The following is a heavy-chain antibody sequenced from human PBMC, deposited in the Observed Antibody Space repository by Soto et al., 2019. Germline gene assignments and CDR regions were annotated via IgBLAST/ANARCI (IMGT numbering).Heavy chain of an antibody. Sequence: SLRLSCAASGFTFSSYAMSWVRQAPGKGLEWVSAISGSGGSTYYADSVKGRFTISRDNSKNTLYLQMNSLRAEDTAVYYCAKSGGSYHYYYGMDVWGQGTTVTVSS. CDR3: AKSGGSYHYYYGMDV. J-gene: IGHJ6*02. V-gene: IGHV3-23*01. CDR2: ISGSGGST. D-gene: IGHD3-16*01. CDR1: GFTFSSYA.